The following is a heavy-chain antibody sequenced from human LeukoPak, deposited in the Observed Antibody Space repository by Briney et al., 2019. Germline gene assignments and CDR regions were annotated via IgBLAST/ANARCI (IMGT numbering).Heavy chain of an antibody. D-gene: IGHD2-2*01. J-gene: IGHJ5*02. CDR3: ARAVGYCSSTSCYCFDP. CDR2: IYTSGST. V-gene: IGHV4-61*02. Sequence: SETLSLTCTVSGGSISSHNYYWTWIRQPAGKGLEWIGRIYTSGSTNYNPSLKSRVTISVDTSKNQFSLKLSSVTAADTAVYYCARAVGYCSSTSCYCFDPWGQGTLVTVSS. CDR1: GGSISSHNYY.